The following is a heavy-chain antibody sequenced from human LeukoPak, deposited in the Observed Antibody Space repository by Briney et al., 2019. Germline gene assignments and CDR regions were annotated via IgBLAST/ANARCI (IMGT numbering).Heavy chain of an antibody. CDR3: ARDTDGALDS. Sequence: PSETLSLTCAVYGGSFSGYYWSWIRQPPGKGLEWIGEINHSGSTNYNPSLKSRVTISVDTSKNQFSLKLSSVTAADTAVYYCARDTDGALDSWGQGTLVTVSS. CDR2: INHSGST. D-gene: IGHD4-17*01. V-gene: IGHV4-34*01. J-gene: IGHJ4*02. CDR1: GGSFSGYY.